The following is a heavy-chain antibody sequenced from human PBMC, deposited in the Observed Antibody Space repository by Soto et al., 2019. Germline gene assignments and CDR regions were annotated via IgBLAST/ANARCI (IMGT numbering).Heavy chain of an antibody. CDR2: IFSLGTT. Sequence: QVQLQESGPGLVKPSQTLSLTCTVSGDSIGSGEYYWTWIRQPPGKGLEWIGYIFSLGTTYYNPSPRSRVIMSADTSKNQFSLQLRSVTAADTAVYYCARAGENETVAVGWFDSWGQGSLVTVSS. CDR1: GDSIGSGEYY. V-gene: IGHV4-30-4*01. J-gene: IGHJ5*01. CDR3: ARAGENETVAVGWFDS. D-gene: IGHD1-1*01.